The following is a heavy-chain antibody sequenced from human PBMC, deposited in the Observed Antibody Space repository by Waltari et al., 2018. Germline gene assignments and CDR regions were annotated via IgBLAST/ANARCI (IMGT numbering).Heavy chain of an antibody. CDR3: TRRYYDPTGYSYFDF. CDR2: IYPDDSDT. D-gene: IGHD3-22*01. CDR1: GYTFANYW. Sequence: EVQLVQSGAEVKKPGEARTVSCAASGYTFANYWIGWVRRMPGKGLEWMAMIYPDDSDTRYSPSFRGQVTISVDKTTTTAYLQWSSLKASDTAMYYCTRRYYDPTGYSYFDFWGQGTLVTVSS. V-gene: IGHV5-51*01. J-gene: IGHJ4*02.